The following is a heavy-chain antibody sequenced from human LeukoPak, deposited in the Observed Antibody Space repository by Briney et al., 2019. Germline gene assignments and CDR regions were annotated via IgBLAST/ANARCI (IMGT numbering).Heavy chain of an antibody. Sequence: GGSLRLSCAASGFTFSSYAMHWVRQAPGKGLEWVALISSDEGNKYYADSVKGRFTISRDNSKNTLYLQMNSLRAEDTAVYYCARLEYYYGSGSYALDYWGQGTLVTVSS. V-gene: IGHV3-30*14. J-gene: IGHJ4*02. D-gene: IGHD3-10*01. CDR1: GFTFSSYA. CDR2: ISSDEGNK. CDR3: ARLEYYYGSGSYALDY.